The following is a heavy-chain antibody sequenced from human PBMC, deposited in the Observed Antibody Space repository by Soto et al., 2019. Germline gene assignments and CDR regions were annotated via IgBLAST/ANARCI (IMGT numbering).Heavy chain of an antibody. CDR3: ARSAFGVVIPVSYFDY. CDR1: GYTFTSYA. CDR2: INAGNGNT. J-gene: IGHJ4*02. D-gene: IGHD3-3*01. V-gene: IGHV1-3*01. Sequence: EASVKVSCKASGYTFTSYAMHWVRQAPGQRLEWMGWINAGNGNTKYSQKFQGRVTITRDTSASTAYMELSSLRSEDTAVYYCARSAFGVVIPVSYFDYWGQGTLVTVSS.